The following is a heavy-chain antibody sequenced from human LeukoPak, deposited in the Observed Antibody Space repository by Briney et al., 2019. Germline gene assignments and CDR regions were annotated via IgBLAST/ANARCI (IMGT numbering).Heavy chain of an antibody. CDR3: ARGLIYDSSGYYPDY. V-gene: IGHV1-18*01. Sequence: ASVKVSCKASGYTFTSYGISWVRQAPGQGLEWMGWIGAYNGNTNYAQKLQGRVTMTTDTSTSTAYMELRSLRSDDTAVYYCARGLIYDSSGYYPDYWGQGTLVTVSS. CDR1: GYTFTSYG. J-gene: IGHJ4*02. D-gene: IGHD3-22*01. CDR2: IGAYNGNT.